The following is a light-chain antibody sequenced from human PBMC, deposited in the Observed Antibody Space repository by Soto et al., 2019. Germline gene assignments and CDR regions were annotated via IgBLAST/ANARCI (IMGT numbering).Light chain of an antibody. J-gene: IGKJ1*01. CDR1: QSLLHANGNNY. Sequence: DIVMTQSPLSLPVTPGEPASISCRSSQSLLHANGNNYLHWYLQKPGQSPQLLMFLGSNRDAADPDSFRGSGSGTAFTMEMSRVEADDVGVYDCMQALQAPSTFGQGTKVDIK. V-gene: IGKV2-28*01. CDR3: MQALQAPST. CDR2: LGS.